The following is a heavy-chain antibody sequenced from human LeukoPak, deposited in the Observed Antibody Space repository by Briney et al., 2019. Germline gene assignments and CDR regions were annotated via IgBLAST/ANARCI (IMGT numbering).Heavy chain of an antibody. Sequence: KSGESLQISCKGSGYIFTSYWIGWVRQMPGKGLEWMGIIYPGDSDTRYSPSFQGQVTIAADKSISTAYLQRSSLETSDTAMYYCARHFYSGSQSYVGAFDIWGQGTMITVSS. V-gene: IGHV5-51*01. CDR3: ARHFYSGSQSYVGAFDI. J-gene: IGHJ3*02. CDR1: GYIFTSYW. D-gene: IGHD3-10*01. CDR2: IYPGDSDT.